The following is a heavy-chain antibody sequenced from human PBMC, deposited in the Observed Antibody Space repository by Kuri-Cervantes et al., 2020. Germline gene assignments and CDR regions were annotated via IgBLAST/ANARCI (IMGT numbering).Heavy chain of an antibody. D-gene: IGHD4-17*01. V-gene: IGHV1-2*04. CDR3: ARVRMTTVTPDDAFDI. Sequence: ASVKVSCKASGYTFTGYYMHWVRQAPGQGLEWMGWINPNSGGTNYAQKFQGWVTMTRDTSISTAYMELSRLRSDDTAVYYCARVRMTTVTPDDAFDIWGQGTMVTVSS. CDR2: INPNSGGT. J-gene: IGHJ3*02. CDR1: GYTFTGYY.